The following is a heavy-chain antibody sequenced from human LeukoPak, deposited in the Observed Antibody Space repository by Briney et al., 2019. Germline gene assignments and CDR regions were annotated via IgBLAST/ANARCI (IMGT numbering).Heavy chain of an antibody. CDR1: GYTFTGYY. J-gene: IGHJ4*02. Sequence: VSVEVSCKASGYTFTGYYMHWVRQAPGQGLEWMGWINPSSGGTNYAQKFQGRVTMTRDTSISTAYMELSRLRCDDTAVYYCARDMERAATHDFDYWGQGTLVTVSS. CDR3: ARDMERAATHDFDY. V-gene: IGHV1-2*02. CDR2: INPSSGGT. D-gene: IGHD2-15*01.